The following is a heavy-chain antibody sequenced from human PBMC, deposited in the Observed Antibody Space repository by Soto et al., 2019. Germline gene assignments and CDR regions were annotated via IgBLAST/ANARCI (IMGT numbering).Heavy chain of an antibody. CDR3: ARATGTLRSRNCDY. V-gene: IGHV4-31*03. CDR1: GGSIRTVGHY. Sequence: SETLSLTCSVSGGSIRTVGHYWTWIRHPPGKGLEWIGSIYHTGSTYYSKSLRSRLTMSVDTSKSQLSLRLSSVTAADTAVYYCARATGTLRSRNCDYWGQGSLVTVSS. D-gene: IGHD1-1*01. CDR2: IYHTGST. J-gene: IGHJ4*02.